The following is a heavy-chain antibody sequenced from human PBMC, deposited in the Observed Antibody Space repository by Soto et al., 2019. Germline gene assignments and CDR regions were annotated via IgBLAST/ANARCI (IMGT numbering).Heavy chain of an antibody. CDR3: ARGGSGSYYDY. J-gene: IGHJ4*02. CDR1: GFTFSSYA. Sequence: VQLLESGGGLVQPGGSLRLSCAASGFTFSSYAMRWVRQAPVKGLEWVSAISGSGGSTYYADSVKGRFTISRDNSKNMLYVEMNSLRAEDTGVYYCARGGSGSYYDYWDQGTLVTVSS. D-gene: IGHD1-26*01. V-gene: IGHV3-23*01. CDR2: ISGSGGST.